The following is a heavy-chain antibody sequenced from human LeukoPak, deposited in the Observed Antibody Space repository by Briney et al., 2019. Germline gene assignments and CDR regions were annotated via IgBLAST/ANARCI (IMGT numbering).Heavy chain of an antibody. D-gene: IGHD3-16*01. CDR1: GFIFSSYG. CDR2: IRYDGNDK. CDR3: AKDEGGALDY. Sequence: GGSLRLSCAASGFIFSSYGMHWVRQAPGKGLEWVAFIRYDGNDKYYADSVKDRFTISRDNSKNTLYLQMNSLRAEDTAVYYCAKDEGGALDYWGQGTLVTVSS. J-gene: IGHJ4*02. V-gene: IGHV3-30*02.